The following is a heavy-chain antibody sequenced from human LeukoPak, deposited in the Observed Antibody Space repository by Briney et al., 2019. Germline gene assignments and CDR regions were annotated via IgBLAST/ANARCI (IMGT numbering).Heavy chain of an antibody. J-gene: IGHJ4*02. CDR2: ISSSSSTI. Sequence: GGSLRLSCAASGFTFSSYSMNWVRQAPGKGLEWVSYISSSSSTIYYADSVKGRFTISRDNAKNSLYLQMNSLRAEDTAVYYCAKDGGLWVSAHWGDSWGRGTLVTVSS. CDR3: AKDGGLWVSAHWGDS. D-gene: IGHD7-27*01. V-gene: IGHV3-48*01. CDR1: GFTFSSYS.